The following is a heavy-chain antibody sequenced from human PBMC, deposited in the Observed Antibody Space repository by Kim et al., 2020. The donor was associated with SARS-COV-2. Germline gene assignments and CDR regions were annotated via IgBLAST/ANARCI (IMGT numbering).Heavy chain of an antibody. J-gene: IGHJ4*02. V-gene: IGHV3-30*01. D-gene: IGHD3-10*01. CDR3: ASPFTMVRGVSMTDY. Sequence: DSVKGRFTISRDNSKNTLYLQMNSLRAEDTAVYYCASPFTMVRGVSMTDYWGQGTLVTVSS.